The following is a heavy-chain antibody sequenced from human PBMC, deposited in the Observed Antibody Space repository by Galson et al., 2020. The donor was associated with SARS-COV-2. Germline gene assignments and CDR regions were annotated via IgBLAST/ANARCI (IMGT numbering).Heavy chain of an antibody. CDR2: IYHSGST. J-gene: IGHJ6*03. D-gene: IGHD3-3*01. CDR3: ARDLRCLVYYYYYYMDV. Sequence: SETLSLTCTVSGYSISSGYYWGWIRQPPGKGLEWIGSIYHSGSTYYNPSLKSRVTISVDTSKNQFSLKLSSVTAADTAVYYCARDLRCLVYYYYYYMDVWGKGTTVTVSS. V-gene: IGHV4-38-2*02. CDR1: GYSISSGYY.